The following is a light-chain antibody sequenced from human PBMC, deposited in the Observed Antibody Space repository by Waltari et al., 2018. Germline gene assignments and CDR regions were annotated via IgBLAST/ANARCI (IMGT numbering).Light chain of an antibody. J-gene: IGKJ1*01. V-gene: IGKV2-30*02. CDR2: RVS. Sequence: DVVMTQSPLSLPVTLGQPASISCRSSQSLVHSDGKTYLNWFQQRQGQSPRRLFYRVSNRDSGVPDRFSGSGSGTDFTLKISRVEAEDVGVYDCRQGTHWPLTFGQGTKVEIK. CDR3: RQGTHWPLT. CDR1: QSLVHSDGKTY.